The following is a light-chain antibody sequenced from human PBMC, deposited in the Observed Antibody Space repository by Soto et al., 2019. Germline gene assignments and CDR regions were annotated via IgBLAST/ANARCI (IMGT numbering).Light chain of an antibody. J-gene: IGKJ1*01. V-gene: IGKV1-5*01. CDR2: DGS. CDR3: QQYNSYRT. CDR1: QSVRSW. Sequence: DIQMTQSPSTLSASVGDRVTITCRASQSVRSWLAWYQQKPGKAPKLLIFDGSTLESGVPSRFGGSGSWTDFTLTINRLQHDYSATYYGQQYNSYRTFGQGTKVEVK.